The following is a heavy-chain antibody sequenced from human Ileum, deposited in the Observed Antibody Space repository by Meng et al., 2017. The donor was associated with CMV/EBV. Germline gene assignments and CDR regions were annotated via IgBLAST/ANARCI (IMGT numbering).Heavy chain of an antibody. D-gene: IGHD1-26*01. CDR3: ASLPTSGSRDY. Sequence: GESLKISCKASGFNFRGFEMNWIRQAPGKGLEWLAYTGSSGSTIFYADSVKGRFTISRDNAQSSLYLQMNSLRGDDTAVYFCASLPTSGSRDYWGQGTMVTVSS. J-gene: IGHJ4*02. CDR1: GFNFRGFE. V-gene: IGHV3-48*03. CDR2: TGSSGSTI.